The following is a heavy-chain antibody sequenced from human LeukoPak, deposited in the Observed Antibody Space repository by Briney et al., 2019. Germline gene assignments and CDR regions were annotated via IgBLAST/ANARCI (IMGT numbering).Heavy chain of an antibody. V-gene: IGHV3-23*01. CDR1: GSTFSSYP. D-gene: IGHD1-26*01. Sequence: PGGSLRLSCAASGSTFSSYPMTWVRQAPGKGLEWVSSISGGSERIFHADSVKGRFTISRDNSKNTLYLQMNSLRAEDTAVYYCARDHRYSGSYYDYWGQGTLVTVSS. CDR3: ARDHRYSGSYYDY. CDR2: ISGGSERI. J-gene: IGHJ4*02.